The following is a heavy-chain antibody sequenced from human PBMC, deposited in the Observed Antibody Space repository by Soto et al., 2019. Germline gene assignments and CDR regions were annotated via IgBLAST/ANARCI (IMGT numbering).Heavy chain of an antibody. Sequence: QVQLVQSGAEVKKPGSSVKVSCKVSGGTFSKYTINWVRQAPGQGLEWMAGIIPIYGTANYAQKFQVRISVTMDESTTTAYMELRGLRSDDTAIYYCARDRDGYNYWYFDLWGRGSLITVSS. CDR3: ARDRDGYNYWYFDL. CDR2: IIPIYGTA. D-gene: IGHD5-12*01. CDR1: GGTFSKYT. V-gene: IGHV1-69*01. J-gene: IGHJ2*01.